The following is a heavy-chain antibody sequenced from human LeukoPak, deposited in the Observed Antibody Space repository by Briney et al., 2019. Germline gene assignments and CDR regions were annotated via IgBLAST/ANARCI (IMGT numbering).Heavy chain of an antibody. CDR3: ARVVTGANYYMDV. D-gene: IGHD2-21*02. V-gene: IGHV4-39*07. Sequence: SETLSLTCTVSGGSISSSSHYWGWIRQPPGRGLEWIGTIYDSESTYYHPSLRSRVTISVDTSQNQFSLKLSSVTAADTAAYYCARVVTGANYYMDVWGKGTTVTVSS. CDR2: IYDSEST. J-gene: IGHJ6*03. CDR1: GGSISSSSHY.